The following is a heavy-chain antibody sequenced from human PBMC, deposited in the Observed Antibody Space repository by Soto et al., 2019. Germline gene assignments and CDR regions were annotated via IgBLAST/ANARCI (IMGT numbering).Heavy chain of an antibody. J-gene: IGHJ4*02. CDR3: RRLGEAGTPDY. CDR1: GFTFSNHA. CDR2: IGANT. V-gene: IGHV3-23*01. Sequence: VQLLESGGGLVQPGGSLRLSCGASGFTFSNHAMTWVRQAPGKGLEWVSAIGANTYYADSVKGRFTISRDNSKNTLLLQMNSLRVEDTAVYYCRRLGEAGTPDYWGQGTLVTVSS. D-gene: IGHD6-19*01.